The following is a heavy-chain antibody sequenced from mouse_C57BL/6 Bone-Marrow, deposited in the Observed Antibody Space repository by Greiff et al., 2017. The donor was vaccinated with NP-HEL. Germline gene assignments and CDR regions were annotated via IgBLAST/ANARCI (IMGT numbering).Heavy chain of an antibody. D-gene: IGHD1-2*01. CDR1: GYTFTSYW. V-gene: IGHV1-55*01. J-gene: IGHJ4*01. Sequence: QVQLQQPGAELVKPGASVKMSCEASGYTFTSYWITWVKQRPGQGLEWIGDIYPGSGSTNYNEKFKSKATLTVDTSSSTAYMQLSSLTSEDSAVYYCARGDLNYYGRAMDYWGQGTSVTVSS. CDR2: IYPGSGST. CDR3: ARGDLNYYGRAMDY.